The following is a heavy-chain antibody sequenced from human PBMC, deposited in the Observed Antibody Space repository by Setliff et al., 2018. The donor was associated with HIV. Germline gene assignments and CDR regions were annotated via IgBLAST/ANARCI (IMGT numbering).Heavy chain of an antibody. CDR3: AHSSHSGYHSNPFDY. J-gene: IGHJ4*02. CDR2: IYWNDDE. D-gene: IGHD5-12*01. CDR1: GFSVSTSGVG. V-gene: IGHV2-5*01. Sequence: SGPTLVNPTQTLTLTCTFSGFSVSTSGVGVGWIRQPPGKALEWLALIYWNDDERYSPSLRSRLTITKDTSKNQVVLTMTNMDPVDTATYYCAHSSHSGYHSNPFDYWGQGTVVTVSS.